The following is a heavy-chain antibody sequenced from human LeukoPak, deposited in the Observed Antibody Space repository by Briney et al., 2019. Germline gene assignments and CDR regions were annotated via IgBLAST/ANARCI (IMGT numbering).Heavy chain of an antibody. V-gene: IGHV3-15*01. Sequence: GGSLRLSCAASGFTFSNAWMTWVRQAPGKGLEWVGRIKSKTDGGTTDYAAPVKGRFTFSRDDSKNTLYLQMNSLKTEDTAVYYCPAYYYRSGTYSNQFDYWGQGTLVTVSS. J-gene: IGHJ4*02. CDR3: PAYYYRSGTYSNQFDY. D-gene: IGHD3-10*01. CDR1: GFTFSNAW. CDR2: IKSKTDGGTT.